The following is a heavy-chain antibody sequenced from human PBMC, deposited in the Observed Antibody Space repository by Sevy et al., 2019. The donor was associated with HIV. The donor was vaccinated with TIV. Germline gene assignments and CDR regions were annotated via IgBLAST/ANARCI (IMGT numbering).Heavy chain of an antibody. D-gene: IGHD4-17*01. V-gene: IGHV3-23*01. J-gene: IGHJ4*02. CDR2: LSASGGTT. CDR1: GFTFSSYV. CDR3: AKDSYGGYGGGVFDY. Sequence: GGSLRLSCAASGFTFSSYVMSWVRQAPGKGLEWVSGLSASGGTTYYADSVKGRFTISRDNSKNTLYLQMNSLRAEDTAVYYCAKDSYGGYGGGVFDYWGRGTLVTVSS.